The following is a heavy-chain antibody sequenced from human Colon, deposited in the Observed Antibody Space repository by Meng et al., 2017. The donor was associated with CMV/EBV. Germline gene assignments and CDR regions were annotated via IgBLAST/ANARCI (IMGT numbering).Heavy chain of an antibody. CDR3: GRYPVDGSASIDY. CDR1: GYTFTAYH. J-gene: IGHJ4*03. CDR2: INPTTGGT. D-gene: IGHD3-10*01. V-gene: IGHV1-2*02. Sequence: ASVKVSCKASGYTFTAYHIHWVRQAPGQGFEWMGWINPTTGGTSYAQKFQGRVTMTRDTSISTAYMELSRLRSDDTALYYCGRYPVDGSASIDYWGQGTTVTVSS.